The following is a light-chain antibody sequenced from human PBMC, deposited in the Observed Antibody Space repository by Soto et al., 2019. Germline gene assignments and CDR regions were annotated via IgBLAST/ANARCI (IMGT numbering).Light chain of an antibody. CDR3: QHRSDWPPIT. CDR2: DAS. V-gene: IGKV3-11*01. J-gene: IGKJ5*01. Sequence: EMVMTQSRATLSLSPGERATLSCRASQSVANYLAWYQQKPGQAPRLLIYDASDRAADIPARFSGSGSGTDFTLTISSLEPEDFAVYYCQHRSDWPPITFGPGTRLEIK. CDR1: QSVANY.